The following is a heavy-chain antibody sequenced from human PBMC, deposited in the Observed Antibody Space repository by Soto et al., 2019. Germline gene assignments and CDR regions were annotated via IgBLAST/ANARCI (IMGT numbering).Heavy chain of an antibody. J-gene: IGHJ4*02. Sequence: GGSLRLSCAASGFTFSSYGMHWVRQAPGKGLEWVAVIWYDGSNKYYADSVKGRFTISGDNSKNTLYLQMNSLRAEDTAVYHCARDKGYGSGIFDYWGQGTLVTVSS. CDR1: GFTFSSYG. CDR2: IWYDGSNK. CDR3: ARDKGYGSGIFDY. D-gene: IGHD3-10*01. V-gene: IGHV3-33*01.